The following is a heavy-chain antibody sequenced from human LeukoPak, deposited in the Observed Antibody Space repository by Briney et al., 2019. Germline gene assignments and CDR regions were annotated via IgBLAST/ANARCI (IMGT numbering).Heavy chain of an antibody. D-gene: IGHD2-2*01. CDR3: AGDEGSDAPFYYMDV. CDR2: ISSSSSYI. J-gene: IGHJ6*03. V-gene: IGHV3-21*01. Sequence: GGSLRLSCAASGFTFSSYSMNWVRQAPGKGLEWVSSISSSSSYIYYADSVKGRFTISRDNAKNSLYLQMNSLRAEDTAVYYCAGDEGSDAPFYYMDVWGKGTTVTVSS. CDR1: GFTFSSYS.